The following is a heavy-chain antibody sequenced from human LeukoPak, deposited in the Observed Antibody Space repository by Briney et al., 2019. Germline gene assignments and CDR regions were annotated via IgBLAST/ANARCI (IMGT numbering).Heavy chain of an antibody. CDR3: TRDSTTFRFGY. D-gene: IGHD4-11*01. CDR1: GFIVSSNY. J-gene: IGHJ4*02. V-gene: IGHV3-66*01. Sequence: GGSLRLSCAASGFIVSSNYMSWVRQAPGKGLEWVSVLYSGGSTYYADSVKGRFTISRDNSKNTLYLQMTSLRAEDTAVYYCTRDSTTFRFGYWGQGTLVTVSS. CDR2: LYSGGST.